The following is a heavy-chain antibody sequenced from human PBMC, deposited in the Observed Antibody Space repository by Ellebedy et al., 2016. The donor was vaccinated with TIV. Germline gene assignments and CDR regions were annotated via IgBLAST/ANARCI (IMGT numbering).Heavy chain of an antibody. CDR3: ATGDPGFDY. V-gene: IGHV1-18*01. CDR2: ISAYNGNT. Sequence: AASVKVSCKASGYTFTSYGISWVRQAPGQGLEWMGWISAYNGNTNYAQKFQGRVTMTEDTSTDTAYMELSSLRSEDTAVYYCATGDPGFDYWGQGTLVTVSS. D-gene: IGHD5-24*01. CDR1: GYTFTSYG. J-gene: IGHJ4*02.